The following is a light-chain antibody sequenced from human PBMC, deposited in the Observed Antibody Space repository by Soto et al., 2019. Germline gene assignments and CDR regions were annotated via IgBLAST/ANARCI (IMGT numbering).Light chain of an antibody. V-gene: IGKV3-15*01. Sequence: EIVMTQSPATLSVSPGERATLSCRASQSVSSKLAWYQQKPGQAPRVLIYGASTRATGIPARFSGSGSGTEFTLTISSLQSEDFAVYYCQQYYSPPAMFGQGTKVEI. J-gene: IGKJ1*01. CDR3: QQYYSPPAM. CDR1: QSVSSK. CDR2: GAS.